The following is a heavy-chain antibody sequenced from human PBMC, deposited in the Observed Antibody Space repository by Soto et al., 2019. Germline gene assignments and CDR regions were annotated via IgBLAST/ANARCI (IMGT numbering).Heavy chain of an antibody. CDR1: GFTFSSYS. V-gene: IGHV3-48*01. CDR3: ARHPERIAQIGWFDP. CDR2: ISSSSSTI. J-gene: IGHJ5*02. D-gene: IGHD6-13*01. Sequence: EVQLVESGGGLVQPGGSLRLSCAASGFTFSSYSMNWVRQAPGKGLEWVSYISSSSSTIYYEDSVKGRFTISRDNAKNSLYLQMNSLRAEDTAVYYCARHPERIAQIGWFDPWGQGTLVTVSS.